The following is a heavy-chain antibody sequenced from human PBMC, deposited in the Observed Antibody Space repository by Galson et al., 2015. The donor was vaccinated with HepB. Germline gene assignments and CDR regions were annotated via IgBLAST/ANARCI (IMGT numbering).Heavy chain of an antibody. CDR3: ATDYDTGGYFKS. Sequence: SLRLSCAASGFIVSNSYMSWVRQAPGKGLEWVSLIYSGGTTYYADSVKGRFTVSRDNSKNTLFLQMNSLTAEDTAVYYCATDYDTGGYFKSWGQGTLVTVSS. J-gene: IGHJ1*01. V-gene: IGHV3-53*01. D-gene: IGHD3-22*01. CDR1: GFIVSNSY. CDR2: IYSGGTT.